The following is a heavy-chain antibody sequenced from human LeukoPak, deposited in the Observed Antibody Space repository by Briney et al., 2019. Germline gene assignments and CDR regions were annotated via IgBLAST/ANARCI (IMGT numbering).Heavy chain of an antibody. CDR3: ARDTSGDGWFDP. Sequence: GGSLRLSCAASGFTFSSYTMHWVRQAPGKGLEWVSYISSSGSTIYYADSVKGRFTISRDNAKNSLYLQMNSLRAEDTSVYYCARDTSGDGWFDPWGQGALVTVSS. CDR2: ISSSGSTI. CDR1: GFTFSSYT. J-gene: IGHJ5*02. V-gene: IGHV3-48*03. D-gene: IGHD4-17*01.